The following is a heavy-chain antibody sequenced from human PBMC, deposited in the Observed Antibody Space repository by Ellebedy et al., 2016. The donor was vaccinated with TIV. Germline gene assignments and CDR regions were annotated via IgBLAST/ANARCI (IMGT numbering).Heavy chain of an antibody. V-gene: IGHV3-30*04. CDR1: GFNFSHYG. D-gene: IGHD3-22*01. CDR2: ISHDERNK. CDR3: ARGRDSTGFHNQGAWFDP. Sequence: GGSLRLXXAPSGFNFSHYGMNWVRQAPGKGLEWLAFISHDERNKNYADSVKGRFTISRDFSKNTLCLQMNSLRPEDTAVYYCARGRDSTGFHNQGAWFDPWGQGTLVTVSS. J-gene: IGHJ5*02.